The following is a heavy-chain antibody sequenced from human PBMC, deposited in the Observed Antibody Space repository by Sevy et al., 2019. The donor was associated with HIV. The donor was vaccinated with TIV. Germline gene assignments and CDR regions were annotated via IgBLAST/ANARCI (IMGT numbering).Heavy chain of an antibody. J-gene: IGHJ6*02. Sequence: GGSLRLSCVASGFTFSDYYMSWIRQAPGKGLECVSYISSGASGRTIYYADSVKGRFTISRDNVKNSVYLQMNSLRAEDTAVYHCARGGGRVFYYYGMDVWGQGTTVTVSS. V-gene: IGHV3-11*01. D-gene: IGHD1-1*01. CDR3: ARGGGRVFYYYGMDV. CDR2: ISSGASGRTI. CDR1: GFTFSDYY.